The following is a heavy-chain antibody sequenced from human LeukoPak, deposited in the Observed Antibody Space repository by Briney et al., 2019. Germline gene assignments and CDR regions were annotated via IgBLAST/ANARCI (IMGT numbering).Heavy chain of an antibody. V-gene: IGHV4-59*01. J-gene: IGHJ4*02. CDR1: GGSISSYS. D-gene: IGHD2-15*01. CDR3: ATHPPKVCTGGSCTDY. CDR2: IYYSGST. Sequence: PSETLSLTCTVSGGSISSYSWSWIRQPPGKGLEWIGYIYYSGSTNYSPSLKSRVTISVDMSKNQFSLKLSSVTAADTAVYYCATHPPKVCTGGSCTDYWGQGTLVTVSS.